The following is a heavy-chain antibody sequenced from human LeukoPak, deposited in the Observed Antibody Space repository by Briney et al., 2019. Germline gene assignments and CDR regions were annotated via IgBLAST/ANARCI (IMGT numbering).Heavy chain of an antibody. CDR2: INPNSGGT. V-gene: IGHV1-2*02. CDR3: ARAGVRKSECSSSSY. CDR1: GYTFTGYY. D-gene: IGHD6-6*01. Sequence: ASVKVSCKASGYTFTGYYMHWVRQAPGQGLEWMGWINPNSGGTNYAQKFQGRVTMTRDTSISTAYMELSRLRSDDTAVYYCARAGVRKSECSSSSYWGQGTLVTVSS. J-gene: IGHJ4*02.